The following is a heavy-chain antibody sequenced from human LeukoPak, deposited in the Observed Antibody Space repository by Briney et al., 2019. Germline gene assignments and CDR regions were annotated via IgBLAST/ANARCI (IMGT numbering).Heavy chain of an antibody. CDR2: IYHSGST. CDR3: GREKSWSEVDH. D-gene: IGHD3-3*01. Sequence: SETLSLTCTVSGYSISSGYYWGWIRQPPGKGLEWIGSIYHSGSTYYNPSLKSRVTISVDTSKNQFSLKLTSVTAADTAIYYCGREKSWSEVDHWGQGTLVTVSS. CDR1: GYSISSGYY. V-gene: IGHV4-38-2*02. J-gene: IGHJ4*02.